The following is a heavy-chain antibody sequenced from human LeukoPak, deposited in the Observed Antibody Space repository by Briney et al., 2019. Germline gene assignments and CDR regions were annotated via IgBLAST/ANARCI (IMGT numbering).Heavy chain of an antibody. J-gene: IGHJ6*03. Sequence: GSLRLSCAGSGFTFSRYNMNWFRQAPGKGVERVSSISSRSSYIFYADSVKGRFTISRDNAKNSLYLQMNSLGAEDTAVYYCARDAQWLVPEGYYYYMDVWGKGTTVTVSS. CDR3: ARDAQWLVPEGYYYYMDV. V-gene: IGHV3-21*01. CDR2: ISSRSSYI. CDR1: GFTFSRYN. D-gene: IGHD6-19*01.